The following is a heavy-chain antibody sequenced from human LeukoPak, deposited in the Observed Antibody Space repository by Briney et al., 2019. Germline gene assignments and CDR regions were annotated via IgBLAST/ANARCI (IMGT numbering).Heavy chain of an antibody. V-gene: IGHV4-34*01. J-gene: IGHJ4*02. Sequence: PSETLSLTCAVYGGSFSGYYWSWIRQPPGKGLEWIGEINHSGSTNYNPSLKSRVTISLDTSKNQFSLSLSSVIAANTAVYYCARERRGATYYYGSGSRYYFDYWGQGTLVTVSS. CDR3: ARERRGATYYYGSGSRYYFDY. CDR2: INHSGST. D-gene: IGHD3-10*01. CDR1: GGSFSGYY.